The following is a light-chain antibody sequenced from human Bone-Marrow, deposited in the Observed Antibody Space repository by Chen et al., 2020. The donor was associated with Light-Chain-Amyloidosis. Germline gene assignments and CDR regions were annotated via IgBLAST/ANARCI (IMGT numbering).Light chain of an antibody. J-gene: IGLJ3*02. CDR2: DDS. V-gene: IGLV3-21*02. CDR3: QVWDRSSDRPV. CDR1: NIGSTS. Sequence: SYVLTQPSSVSVAPGQTATIACGGNNIGSTSVHWYQQTPGQAPRLVVYDDSDRPSGIPERLSGSNSGNTATLTISRVEAENEADYSCQVWDRSSDRPVFSGGTKLTVL.